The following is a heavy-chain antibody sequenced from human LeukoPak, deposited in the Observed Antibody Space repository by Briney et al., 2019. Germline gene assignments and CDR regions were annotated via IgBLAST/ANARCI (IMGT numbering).Heavy chain of an antibody. CDR1: GGSFSDYY. V-gene: IGHV4-34*01. D-gene: IGHD6-19*01. CDR3: AGRYGSGGGQIDY. CDR2: INHSGST. J-gene: IGHJ4*02. Sequence: SETLSLTCAVYGGSFSDYYWSWIRQSPGKGLEWTGEINHSGSTNYNPSLKSRITISVDTSKNHFSLKMSIVTAADTAVYYCAGRYGSGGGQIDYWGQGTLVTVSS.